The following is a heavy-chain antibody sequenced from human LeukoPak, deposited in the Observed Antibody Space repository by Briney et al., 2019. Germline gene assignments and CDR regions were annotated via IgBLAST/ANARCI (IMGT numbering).Heavy chain of an antibody. J-gene: IGHJ6*02. V-gene: IGHV4-4*07. CDR1: GGSISSYY. CDR2: IYTSGST. CDR3: ARGGYDFWSGYLPPRYYYYYGMDV. Sequence: SETLSLTCTVSGGSISSYYWSWIRQPAGKGLEWIGRIYTSGSTNYSPSLKSRVTMSVDTSKNQFSLKLSSVTAADTAVYYCARGGYDFWSGYLPPRYYYYYGMDVWGQGTTVTVSS. D-gene: IGHD3-3*01.